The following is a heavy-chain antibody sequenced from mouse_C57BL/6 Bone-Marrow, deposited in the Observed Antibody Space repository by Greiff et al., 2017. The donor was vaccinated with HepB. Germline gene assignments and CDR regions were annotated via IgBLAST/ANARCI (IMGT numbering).Heavy chain of an antibody. CDR2: IYPGDGDT. Sequence: VQLVESGAELVKPGASVKISCKASGYAFSSYWMNWVKQRPGKGLEWIGQIYPGDGDTNYNGKFKGKATLTADKSSSTAYMQLSSLTSEDSAVYFCAREGRFAYWGQGTLVTVSA. CDR3: AREGRFAY. V-gene: IGHV1-80*01. CDR1: GYAFSSYW. J-gene: IGHJ3*01.